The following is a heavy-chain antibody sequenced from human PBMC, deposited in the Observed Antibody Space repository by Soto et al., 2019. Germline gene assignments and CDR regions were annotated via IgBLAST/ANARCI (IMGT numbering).Heavy chain of an antibody. CDR1: GGSFSGYY. CDR3: ARDPNFGVVNYFDY. J-gene: IGHJ4*02. D-gene: IGHD3-3*01. CDR2: INHSGST. V-gene: IGHV4-34*01. Sequence: SETLSLTCAVDGGSFSGYYWSWIRQPPGKGLEWIGEINHSGSTNYNPSLKSRVTISVDTSKNQFSMELSSLRSEDTAVYYCARDPNFGVVNYFDYWGQGTLVTVSS.